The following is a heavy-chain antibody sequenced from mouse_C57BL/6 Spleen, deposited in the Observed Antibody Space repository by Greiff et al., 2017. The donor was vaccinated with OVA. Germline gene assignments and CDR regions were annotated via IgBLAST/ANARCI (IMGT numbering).Heavy chain of an antibody. CDR1: GFNIKDYY. CDR3: TTGYYGSSYWFAY. D-gene: IGHD1-1*01. Sequence: EVQRVESGAELVRPGASVKLSCTASGFNIKDYYMHWVKQRPEQGLEWIGRIDPEDGDTEYAPKFQGKATMTADTSSNTAYLQLSSLTSEDTAVYYCTTGYYGSSYWFAYWGQGTLVTVSA. V-gene: IGHV14-1*01. CDR2: IDPEDGDT. J-gene: IGHJ3*01.